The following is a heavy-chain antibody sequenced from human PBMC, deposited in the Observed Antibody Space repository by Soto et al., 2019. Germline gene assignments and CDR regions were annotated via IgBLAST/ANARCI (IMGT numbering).Heavy chain of an antibody. Sequence: QLQLQESGSGLVKPSQTLSLTCAVSGGSISSDGYSWSWIGQPPGKGLEWIGYIYHSGSTYYIPSLKSRVSISVERTKNQFSLELSSVTSADRALYYGASDPGRWGQGALVTVSS. V-gene: IGHV4-30-2*01. CDR3: ASDPGR. J-gene: IGHJ4*02. CDR2: IYHSGST. CDR1: GGSISSDGYS.